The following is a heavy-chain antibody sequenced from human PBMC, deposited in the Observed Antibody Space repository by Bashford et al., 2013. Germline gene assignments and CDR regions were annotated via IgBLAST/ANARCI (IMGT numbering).Heavy chain of an antibody. J-gene: IGHJ5*01. CDR1: GFIVSSNY. D-gene: IGHD1-26*01. V-gene: IGHV3-23*01. Sequence: GSLRLSCAGSGFIVSSNYMSWVRQPPGKGLEWVSAISGSGGSTYYADSVKGRFTISRDNSKNTLYLQMNSLTAEDTAVYYCARVFRWGSYRSLDSWGQGPWS. CDR3: ARVFRWGSYRSLDS. CDR2: ISGSGGST.